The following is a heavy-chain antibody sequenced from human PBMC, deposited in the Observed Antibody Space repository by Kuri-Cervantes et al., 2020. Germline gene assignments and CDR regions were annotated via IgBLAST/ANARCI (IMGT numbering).Heavy chain of an antibody. V-gene: IGHV1-8*03. CDR3: ARPESGDGNYYYYYMDV. Sequence: ASVKVSCKASGYTFTSYDINWVRQATGQGLEWMGWMNPNSGNTGYAQKFQGRVTITTDESTSTAYMELSSLRPEDTAVYFCARPESGDGNYYYYYMDVWGEGTTVTVSS. J-gene: IGHJ6*03. D-gene: IGHD2-21*01. CDR2: MNPNSGNT. CDR1: GYTFTSYD.